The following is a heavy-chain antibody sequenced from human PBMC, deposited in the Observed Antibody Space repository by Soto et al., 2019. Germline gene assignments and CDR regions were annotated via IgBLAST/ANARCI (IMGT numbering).Heavy chain of an antibody. D-gene: IGHD6-13*01. CDR3: AKVFTSGAAGTGRSVYYYYGMDV. V-gene: IGHV3-23*01. J-gene: IGHJ6*02. CDR1: GFTFSSYA. Sequence: PGGSLRLSCAASGFTFSSYAMSWVRQAPGKGLEWVPAISGSGGSKYYADSVKGRFTISRDNSKNTLYLQMNSLRAEDTAVYYCAKVFTSGAAGTGRSVYYYYGMDVWGQGTTVTVSS. CDR2: ISGSGGSK.